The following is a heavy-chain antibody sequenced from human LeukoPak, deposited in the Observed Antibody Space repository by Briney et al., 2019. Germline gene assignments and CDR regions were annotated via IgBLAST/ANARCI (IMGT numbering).Heavy chain of an antibody. CDR3: ARDGGTIAAAAYFDY. CDR1: GFTVSSYG. Sequence: GRSLRLSCAASGFTVSSYGMHWVRQAPGKGLEWVAVTWYDGSNKYYAESVKGRFTISRDNSKNTLYLQMNSLRAEDTAVYYCARDGGTIAAAAYFDYWGQGTLVTVSS. V-gene: IGHV3-33*01. D-gene: IGHD6-13*01. CDR2: TWYDGSNK. J-gene: IGHJ4*02.